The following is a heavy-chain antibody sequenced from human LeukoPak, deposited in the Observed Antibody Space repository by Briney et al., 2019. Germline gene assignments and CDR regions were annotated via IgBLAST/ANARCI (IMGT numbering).Heavy chain of an antibody. CDR1: GYTFSDYY. J-gene: IGHJ5*02. CDR2: XXPNSGGT. Sequence: ASVKVSCKASGYTFSDYYMHWVRQAPGQGLEWMXXXXPNSGGTNYAQKFQGRVTMTRDTSISTAYMELSRLISDDMAVYYCARSNIAVRRGDNWFDPWGQGTLVTVSS. D-gene: IGHD6-6*01. V-gene: IGHV1-2*02. CDR3: ARSNIAVRRGDNWFDP.